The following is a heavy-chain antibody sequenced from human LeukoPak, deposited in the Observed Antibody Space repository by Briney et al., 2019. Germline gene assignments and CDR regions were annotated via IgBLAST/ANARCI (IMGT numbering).Heavy chain of an antibody. Sequence: GGSLRLSCAASGFTFSSYSMNWVRQAPGKGLEWVSYISSSSSTTYYADSVKGRFTISRDNAKNSLSLQMNSLRAEDTAVYYCARVEPFWSGYYQPLSLDVWGKGTTVTVSS. CDR2: ISSSSSTT. D-gene: IGHD3-3*01. CDR1: GFTFSSYS. J-gene: IGHJ6*04. V-gene: IGHV3-48*01. CDR3: ARVEPFWSGYYQPLSLDV.